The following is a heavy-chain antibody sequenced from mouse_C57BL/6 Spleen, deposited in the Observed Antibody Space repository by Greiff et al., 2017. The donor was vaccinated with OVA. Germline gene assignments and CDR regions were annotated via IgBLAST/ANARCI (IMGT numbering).Heavy chain of an antibody. Sequence: QVQLQQSGAELVKPGASVKISCKASGYAFSSYWMNWVKQRPGKGLEWIGQIYPGDGDTNYNGKSKGKATLTADNSSSTAYMQLSSLTAEDSEVYVCARCRVYWYFDVWGTGTTGTVSS. J-gene: IGHJ1*03. CDR1: GYAFSSYW. CDR2: IYPGDGDT. V-gene: IGHV1-80*01. CDR3: ARCRVYWYFDV.